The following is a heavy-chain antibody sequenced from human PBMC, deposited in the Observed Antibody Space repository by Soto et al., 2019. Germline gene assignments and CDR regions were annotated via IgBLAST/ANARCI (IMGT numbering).Heavy chain of an antibody. CDR2: ISVYNGFT. Sequence: QVQLVQSGAEVKKPGASVRVSCRASGYTFPTYGIAWVRQAPGQGLEWMGWISVYNGFTHYAQKFRGRVTVTAETSTSTVYMELRSLTSDDTAVYYCGREFEGQSSSWPFDYWGQGTLVTVSS. CDR3: GREFEGQSSSWPFDY. J-gene: IGHJ4*02. V-gene: IGHV1-18*01. CDR1: GYTFPTYG. D-gene: IGHD6-13*01.